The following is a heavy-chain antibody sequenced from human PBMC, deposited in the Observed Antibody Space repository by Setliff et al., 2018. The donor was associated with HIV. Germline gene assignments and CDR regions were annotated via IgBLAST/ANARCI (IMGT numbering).Heavy chain of an antibody. CDR3: ARQIGGGHWALDY. CDR1: GGSISSYY. Sequence: PSETLSLTCTVSGGSISSYYWSWIRQPPGKGLEWIGYIYYSGSTNYNPSLKSRVTISVDTSKNQFSLKLSSVTAADTAVYYCARQIGGGHWALDYWGQGTLVTVSS. CDR2: IYYSGST. J-gene: IGHJ4*02. V-gene: IGHV4-59*01. D-gene: IGHD2-21*01.